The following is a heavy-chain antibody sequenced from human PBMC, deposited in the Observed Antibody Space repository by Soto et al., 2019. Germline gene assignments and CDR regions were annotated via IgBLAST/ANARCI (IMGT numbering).Heavy chain of an antibody. J-gene: IGHJ4*02. V-gene: IGHV3-23*01. CDR1: GFTFTSYA. Sequence: EVQLLESGGGLVQPGGSLRLSCSASGFTFTSYAMSWVRQAPGKGLEWVSGISGSGADTKSAGSVKGRFTISRDNFKNMLYLQMNSLSAADTAVYYCANHDFCTLYHSGLDSWGQGTLVTVSS. CDR3: ANHDFCTLYHSGLDS. CDR2: ISGSGADT. D-gene: IGHD3-3*01.